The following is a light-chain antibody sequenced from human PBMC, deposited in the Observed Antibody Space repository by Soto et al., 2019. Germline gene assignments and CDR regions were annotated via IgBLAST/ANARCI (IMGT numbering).Light chain of an antibody. CDR2: GAS. Sequence: EIVLAHTPRTLSFSPGERATLSCQATESVVSNYLAWYQLKPGQAPRLLIYGASSRATGIPDRFSGSGSGTDFTLTISRLEPEDFAVFYCHQCDSSPWTFGQGTKVDIK. CDR1: ESVVSNY. J-gene: IGKJ1*01. CDR3: HQCDSSPWT. V-gene: IGKV3-20*01.